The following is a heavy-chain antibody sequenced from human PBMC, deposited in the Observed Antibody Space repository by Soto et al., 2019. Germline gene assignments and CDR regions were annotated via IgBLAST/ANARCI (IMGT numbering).Heavy chain of an antibody. J-gene: IGHJ4*02. CDR1: GYTFTSYA. CDR2: INAGNGNT. D-gene: IGHD1-1*01. CDR3: AAGGTKWLQPPFDY. V-gene: IGHV1-3*01. Sequence: ASVKVSCKASGYTFTSYAMHWVRQAPGQRLEWMGWINAGNGNTKYSQKFQGGVTITRDTSASTAYMELSSLRSEDTAVYYCAAGGTKWLQPPFDYWGQGTLVTVSS.